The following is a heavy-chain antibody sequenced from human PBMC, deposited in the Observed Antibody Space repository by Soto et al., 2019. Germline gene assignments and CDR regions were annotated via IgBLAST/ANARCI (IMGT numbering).Heavy chain of an antibody. V-gene: IGHV3-30*18. CDR1: GFTFSSYG. Sequence: GGSLRLSCAASGFTFSSYGMHWVRQAPGKGLEWVAVISYDGSNKYYADSVKGRFTVSRDNSKNTLYLQMNSLRAEDTAVYYCAKDDTMVTRYYYYGMDVWGQGTTVTVSS. CDR2: ISYDGSNK. D-gene: IGHD5-18*01. J-gene: IGHJ6*02. CDR3: AKDDTMVTRYYYYGMDV.